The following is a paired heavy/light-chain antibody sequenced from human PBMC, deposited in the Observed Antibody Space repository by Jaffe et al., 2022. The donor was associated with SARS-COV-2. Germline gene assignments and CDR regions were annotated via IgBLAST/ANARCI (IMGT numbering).Light chain of an antibody. J-gene: IGKJ4*01. CDR3: QQYGSSPRGFT. Sequence: EIVLTQSPGTLSLSPGERATLSCRASQSVSSSYLAWYQQKPGQAPRLLIYGASSRATGIPDRFSGSGSGTDFTLTISRLEPEDFAVYYCQQYGSSPRGFTFGGGTKVEIK. CDR2: GAS. CDR1: QSVSSSY. V-gene: IGKV3-20*01.
Heavy chain of an antibody. D-gene: IGHD6-19*01. CDR2: IYYSGST. Sequence: QVQLQESGPGLVKPSETLSLTCTVSGGSISSYYWSWIRQPPGKGLEWIGYIYYSGSTNYNPSLKSRVTISVDTSKNQFSLKLSSVTAADTAVYYCARDRREWLVPDQKYYYYGMDVWGQGTTVTVSS. J-gene: IGHJ6*02. CDR3: ARDRREWLVPDQKYYYYGMDV. V-gene: IGHV4-59*01. CDR1: GGSISSYY.